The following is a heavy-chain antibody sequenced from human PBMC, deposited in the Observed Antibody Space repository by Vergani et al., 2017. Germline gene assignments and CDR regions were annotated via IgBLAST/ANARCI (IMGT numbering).Heavy chain of an antibody. CDR2: ISWNSGRI. J-gene: IGHJ4*02. CDR1: GFSFDDYD. Sequence: DVQLVESGGGLVQPGRSLRLSCAASGFSFDDYDMHWVRQAPGKGLEWVSGISWNSGRIVYADSVKGRFTISRDNAKNSLYLQMNSPRAEDTALYYCARSSSWYIYFDYWGQGTLVTVSS. V-gene: IGHV3-9*01. CDR3: ARSSSWYIYFDY. D-gene: IGHD6-13*01.